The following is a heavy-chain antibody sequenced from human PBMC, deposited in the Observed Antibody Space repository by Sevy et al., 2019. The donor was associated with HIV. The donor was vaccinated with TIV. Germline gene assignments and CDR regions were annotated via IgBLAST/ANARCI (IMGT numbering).Heavy chain of an antibody. Sequence: GGSLRLSCAVSGFSFDSYGMTWVRQAPGKGLEWVSAISGSGTRTYYADSVKGRFIMSRDNSKNTLDLQMNNLRAEDQAIYYLAKGGGGHYDPDEIAYYFYYYNMDVWGKGTTVTVSS. CDR1: GFSFDSYG. J-gene: IGHJ6*03. CDR2: ISGSGTRT. CDR3: AKGGGGHYDPDEIAYYFYYYNMDV. D-gene: IGHD3-22*01. V-gene: IGHV3-23*01.